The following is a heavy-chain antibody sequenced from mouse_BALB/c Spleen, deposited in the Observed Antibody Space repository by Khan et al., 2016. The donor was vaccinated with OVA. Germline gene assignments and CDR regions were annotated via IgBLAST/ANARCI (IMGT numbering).Heavy chain of an antibody. CDR2: ITPANGNT. V-gene: IGHV14-3*02. CDR3: GRPSYDPRNFDV. Sequence: VQLQQSGAELVKPGASVKLSCTASGFNIKDNYIHWVKQRPEQGLEWIGRITPANGNTEYDPKFRGKATMRADTSSTTAYLQLSSLTYGDTACYYGGRPSYDPRNFDVWGAGTTVTVSS. D-gene: IGHD2-3*01. CDR1: GFNIKDNY. J-gene: IGHJ1*01.